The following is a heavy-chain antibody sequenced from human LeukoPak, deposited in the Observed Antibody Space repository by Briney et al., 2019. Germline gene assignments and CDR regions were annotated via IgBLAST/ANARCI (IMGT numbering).Heavy chain of an antibody. CDR1: GFTFSHYW. D-gene: IGHD5-18*01. CDR3: ARGGYSYNDY. J-gene: IGHJ4*02. Sequence: GGSLRLSCAASGFTFSHYWMSWVRQAPGKGLEWVAKIKEDGSEKHYVDSVEGRFTISRDNAKNSLYLQMNSLSAEDTAVYYCARGGYSYNDYWGQGNLVTVSS. CDR2: IKEDGSEK. V-gene: IGHV3-7*03.